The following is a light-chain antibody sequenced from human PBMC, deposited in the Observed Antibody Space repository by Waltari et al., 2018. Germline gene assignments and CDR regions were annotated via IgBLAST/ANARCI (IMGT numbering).Light chain of an antibody. CDR3: MQATHWPVT. CDR2: KVS. CDR1: QSLVYTDGISY. Sequence: LPVTLGQPASISCRSSQSLVYTDGISYLNWFHQRPGQAPRRLIYKVSNRDSGVPDRFSGRGSGTDFTLMISSVEADDVGVYFCMQATHWPVTFGQGTRLEIK. J-gene: IGKJ5*01. V-gene: IGKV2-30*01.